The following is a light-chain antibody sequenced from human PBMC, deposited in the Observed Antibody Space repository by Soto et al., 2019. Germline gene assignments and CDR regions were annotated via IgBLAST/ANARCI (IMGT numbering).Light chain of an antibody. CDR3: QQSYHTSWT. CDR2: AAS. J-gene: IGKJ1*01. V-gene: IGKV1-39*01. CDR1: QDISNY. Sequence: DIQMTQSPSSLSASVGDRVTITCQASQDISNYLNWYQQRPGKAPNLLIYAASSMISGVPSRFSGSGSGTDFTLTITSLRPEDFATYYCQQSYHTSWTFGQGTKVDIK.